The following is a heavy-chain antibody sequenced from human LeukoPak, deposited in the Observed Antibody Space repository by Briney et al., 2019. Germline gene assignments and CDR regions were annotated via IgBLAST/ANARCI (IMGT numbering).Heavy chain of an antibody. Sequence: ASVKVSCKASGYTFTSYGISWVRQAPGQGLEWMGWISAHNGNTNYAQKVQGRVTMTTDTSTSTAYMDLRSLRSGDTAVYYCARVVPEHDSSGDHFENYAMDVWGQGTTVTVSS. CDR3: ARVVPEHDSSGDHFENYAMDV. V-gene: IGHV1-18*01. CDR1: GYTFTSYG. CDR2: ISAHNGNT. J-gene: IGHJ6*02. D-gene: IGHD3-22*01.